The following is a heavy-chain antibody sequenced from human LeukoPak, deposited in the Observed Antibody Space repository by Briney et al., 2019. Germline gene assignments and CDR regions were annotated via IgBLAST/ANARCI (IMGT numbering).Heavy chain of an antibody. J-gene: IGHJ6*02. CDR2: ISYDGSNK. D-gene: IGHD3-22*01. V-gene: IGHV3-30*04. CDR3: ARALSSSGYYTPGYYYYGMDV. Sequence: GGSLRLSCAASGFTFSSYAMHWVRQAPGKGLEWVAVISYDGSNKYYADSVKGRFTISRDNSKNTLYLQMNSLRAEDTAVYYCARALSSSGYYTPGYYYYGMDVWGQGTTVTVSS. CDR1: GFTFSSYA.